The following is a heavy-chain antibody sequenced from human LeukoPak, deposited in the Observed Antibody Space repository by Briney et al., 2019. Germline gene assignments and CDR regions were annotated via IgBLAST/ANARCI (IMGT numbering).Heavy chain of an antibody. V-gene: IGHV1-46*01. Sequence: ASVKVSCKASGYTFTSYAMNWVRQAPGQGLEWMGIINPSGGSTTYAQKFQGRVTMTRDMSTSTVYMELSSLRSEDTAVYYCATLQGGNSGRTDAFDIWGQGTMVTVSS. CDR2: INPSGGST. CDR3: ATLQGGNSGRTDAFDI. J-gene: IGHJ3*02. CDR1: GYTFTSYA. D-gene: IGHD2/OR15-2a*01.